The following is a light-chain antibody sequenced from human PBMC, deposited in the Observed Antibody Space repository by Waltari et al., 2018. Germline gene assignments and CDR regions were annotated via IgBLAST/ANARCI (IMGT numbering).Light chain of an antibody. CDR3: QQRSNWPPIT. Sequence: EIVLTQSPATLSLSPGDRATISCRAGQSVSSNFAWYQQKPGQAPRLLIYDASNRATGIPARFSGSGSGTDFTLTISSLEPEDFAVYYCQQRSNWPPITFGGGTKVEIK. J-gene: IGKJ4*01. CDR2: DAS. CDR1: QSVSSN. V-gene: IGKV3-11*01.